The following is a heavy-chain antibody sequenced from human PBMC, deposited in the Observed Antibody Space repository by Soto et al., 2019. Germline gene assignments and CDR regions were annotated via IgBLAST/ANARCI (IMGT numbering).Heavy chain of an antibody. CDR2: IYWDDSK. CDR1: GLSLSTSGVG. D-gene: IGHD3-9*01. CDR3: ATKGPEDWPLDY. Sequence: QITLKESGPTLVRPTQTLTLTCAFPGLSLSTSGVGVGWIRQPPGKALERLAVIYWDDSKDYSPSLRSRPTITEDTSKTPVVLTMTNMDPMDTGTYYCATKGPEDWPLDYWGQATLVTVSS. J-gene: IGHJ4*02. V-gene: IGHV2-5*02.